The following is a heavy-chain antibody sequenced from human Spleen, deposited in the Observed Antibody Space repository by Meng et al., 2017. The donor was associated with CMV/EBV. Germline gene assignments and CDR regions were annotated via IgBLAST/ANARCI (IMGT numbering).Heavy chain of an antibody. V-gene: IGHV1-2*02. CDR1: GYTFTGYY. CDR2: INPNSGGT. CDR3: ARVSGANPGYGMDV. J-gene: IGHJ6*02. Sequence: ASVKVSCKASGYTFTGYYIHWVRQAPGQGLEWMGWINPNSGGTKYAQKFQGRVTMTRDTSIRTAYMQLSRLRSDDTAVYYCARVSGANPGYGMDVWGQGTTVTVSS. D-gene: IGHD4/OR15-4a*01.